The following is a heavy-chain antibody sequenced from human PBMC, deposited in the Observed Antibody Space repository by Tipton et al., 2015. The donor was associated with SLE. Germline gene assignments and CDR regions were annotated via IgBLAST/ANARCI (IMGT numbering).Heavy chain of an antibody. CDR2: ISTGGDTT. CDR3: ARMTDGWYTFDL. J-gene: IGHJ3*01. Sequence: GSLRLSCAASGFTFRNHALSWVRQAPGKGLEWVSSISTGGDTTYYADSVRGRFTISRDNSRNTLYLQMNILSAEDTAVYYCARMTDGWYTFDLWGQGTMVTVSS. V-gene: IGHV3-23*01. CDR1: GFTFRNHA. D-gene: IGHD6-19*01.